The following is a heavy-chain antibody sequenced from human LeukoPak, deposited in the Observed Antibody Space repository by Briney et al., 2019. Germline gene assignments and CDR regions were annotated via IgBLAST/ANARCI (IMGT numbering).Heavy chain of an antibody. J-gene: IGHJ6*03. CDR1: GFTFDDYT. CDR2: ISWDGGST. Sequence: GGSLRLSCAASGFTFDDYTMHWVRQAPGKGLEWVSLISWDGGSTYYADSVKGRFTISRDNTKNSLYLQMNSLRTEDTALYYCVKISLRCYYYYYMDVWGKGTRVTVSS. V-gene: IGHV3-43*01. CDR3: VKISLRCYYYYYMDV.